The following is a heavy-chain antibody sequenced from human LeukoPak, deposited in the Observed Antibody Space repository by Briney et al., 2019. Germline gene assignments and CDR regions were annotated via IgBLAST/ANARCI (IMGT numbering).Heavy chain of an antibody. Sequence: ASVEVSCKAPGYTFTGYYLHWVRQAPGQGLEWMGWINPNGVGTNSAQNFQDRVTMTRDTSISTAYMELSRLTSDDTAVYYCGRGLKDGYIVYGGQGTLVTVSS. V-gene: IGHV1-2*02. D-gene: IGHD5-24*01. CDR3: GRGLKDGYIVY. J-gene: IGHJ4*02. CDR2: INPNGVGT. CDR1: GYTFTGYY.